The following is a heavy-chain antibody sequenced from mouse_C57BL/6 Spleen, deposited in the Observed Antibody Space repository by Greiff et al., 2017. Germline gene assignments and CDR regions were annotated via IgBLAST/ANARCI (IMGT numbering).Heavy chain of an antibody. Sequence: EVKLLESGGGLVQPKGSLKLSCAASGFTFNTYAMHWVRQAPGKGLEWVARIRSKSSNYATYYADSVKDRFTISRDDSQSMLYLQMNNLKTEDTAMYYCVRGADYTTVVQGYFDYWGQGTTLTVSS. CDR1: GFTFNTYA. J-gene: IGHJ2*01. V-gene: IGHV10-3*01. CDR3: VRGADYTTVVQGYFDY. CDR2: IRSKSSNYAT. D-gene: IGHD1-1*01.